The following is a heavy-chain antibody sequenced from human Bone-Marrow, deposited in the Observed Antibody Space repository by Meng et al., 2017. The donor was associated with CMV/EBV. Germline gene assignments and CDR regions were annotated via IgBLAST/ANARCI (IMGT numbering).Heavy chain of an antibody. CDR3: LRGGSGNSYGQFDY. D-gene: IGHD5-18*01. CDR2: IKTDGSST. CDR1: GFTFSSYW. Sequence: GESLKISCAASGFTFSSYWMHWVRQGPRKGLVWVSRIKTDGSSTNYADSVKGRFTSSRDNAKNTLYLQMDSLRVEDTAVYYCLRGGSGNSYGQFDYWGQGTEVTVSS. V-gene: IGHV3-74*01. J-gene: IGHJ4*02.